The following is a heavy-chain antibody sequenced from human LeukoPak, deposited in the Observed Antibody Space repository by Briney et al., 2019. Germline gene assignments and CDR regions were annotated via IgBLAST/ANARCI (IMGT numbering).Heavy chain of an antibody. CDR2: IKQDGNEK. CDR1: GFSFSSSY. D-gene: IGHD3-10*01. CDR3: ARDPRGSEYSHFDS. Sequence: GGSLRLSCVASGFSFSSSYMGWVRQAPGKGLEWVANIKQDGNEKHYVDSVKGRFTISRDNAKSSLYLQMNRLRADDTAVYYCARDPRGSEYSHFDSWGQGTLVTVSS. V-gene: IGHV3-7*01. J-gene: IGHJ4*02.